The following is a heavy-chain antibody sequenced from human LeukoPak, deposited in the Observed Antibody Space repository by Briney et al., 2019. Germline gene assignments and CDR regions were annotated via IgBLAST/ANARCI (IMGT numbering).Heavy chain of an antibody. Sequence: PGGSLRLSCAASGFTFSSYAMSWARQAPGKGLEWVAVISYDGSNKYYADSVKGRFTISRDNSKNTLYLQMNSLRAEDTAVYYCAKDQEWLAYYFDYWGQGTLVTVSS. D-gene: IGHD6-19*01. CDR3: AKDQEWLAYYFDY. J-gene: IGHJ4*02. CDR2: ISYDGSNK. V-gene: IGHV3-30*18. CDR1: GFTFSSYA.